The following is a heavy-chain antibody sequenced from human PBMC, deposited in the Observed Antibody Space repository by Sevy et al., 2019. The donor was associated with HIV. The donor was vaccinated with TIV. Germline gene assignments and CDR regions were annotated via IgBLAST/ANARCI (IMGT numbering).Heavy chain of an antibody. Sequence: GGSLRLSCVASQFNFDTYAIHWVRQAPGKGLELVAMIGYDGSSKDYAESVKGRFAISRDNSQNTSFLQMNSLRAEDTGVYYCATNMVHAGAYDSYFNFWGQGSLVTVSS. CDR1: QFNFDTYA. CDR3: ATNMVHAGAYDSYFNF. CDR2: IGYDGSSK. D-gene: IGHD3-10*01. V-gene: IGHV3-30*02. J-gene: IGHJ4*02.